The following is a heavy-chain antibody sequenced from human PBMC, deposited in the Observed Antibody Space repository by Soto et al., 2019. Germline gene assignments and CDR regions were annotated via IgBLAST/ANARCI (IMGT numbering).Heavy chain of an antibody. Sequence: QDQLVQSGAEVKKPGASVTVSCKASGYSFTNYGITWVRQAPGQGLEWMGWIRGFNGNTHDAQKLQGRVTMTTDASTSTAYMELRSLRSDDTAVYYCARDRGVAPPVAGNTHYYYYMDVWGKGTTVTVSS. J-gene: IGHJ6*03. V-gene: IGHV1-18*01. CDR1: GYSFTNYG. CDR2: IRGFNGNT. CDR3: ARDRGVAPPVAGNTHYYYYMDV. D-gene: IGHD6-19*01.